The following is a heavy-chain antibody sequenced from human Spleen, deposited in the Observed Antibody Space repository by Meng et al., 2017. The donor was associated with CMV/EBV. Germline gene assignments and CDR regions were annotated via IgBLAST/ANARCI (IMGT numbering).Heavy chain of an antibody. CDR2: INHSGST. J-gene: IGHJ5*02. CDR1: GASFSGYY. V-gene: IGHV4-34*01. CDR3: ARGFWFDP. Sequence: LSLPFAVSGASFSGYYWGWSRQPPGKGLEWIGEINHSGSTNYNPSLKSRVTISVDTSKNRFSLKLSSVTAADTAVYYCARGFWFDPWGQGTLVTVSS.